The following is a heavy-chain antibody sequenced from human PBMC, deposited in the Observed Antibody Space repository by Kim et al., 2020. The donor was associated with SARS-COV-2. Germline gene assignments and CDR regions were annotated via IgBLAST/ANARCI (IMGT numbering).Heavy chain of an antibody. D-gene: IGHD5-18*01. V-gene: IGHV4-59*01. Sequence: SLKSRVTISVDTSKNQFSLKLSSVTAADTAVYYCARDDTYSYGTGYGMDVWGQGTTVTVSS. J-gene: IGHJ6*02. CDR3: ARDDTYSYGTGYGMDV.